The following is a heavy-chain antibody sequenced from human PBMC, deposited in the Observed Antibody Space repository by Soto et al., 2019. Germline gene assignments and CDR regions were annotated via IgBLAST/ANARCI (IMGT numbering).Heavy chain of an antibody. CDR3: ASHIASAAI. Sequence: GGSLRLSCAASGLTFSSNYMSWVRQAPGKGLEWVSVIYSGGSTYYADSVKGRFTISRDNSKNTLYLQMNSLRAEDTVVYYSASHIASAAIWGQGTLVTVSS. D-gene: IGHD6-13*01. CDR2: IYSGGST. J-gene: IGHJ4*02. V-gene: IGHV3-53*01. CDR1: GLTFSSNY.